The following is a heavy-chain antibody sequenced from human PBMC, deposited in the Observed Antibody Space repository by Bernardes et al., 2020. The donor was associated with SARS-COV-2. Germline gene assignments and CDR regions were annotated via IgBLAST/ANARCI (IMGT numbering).Heavy chain of an antibody. D-gene: IGHD3-16*02. CDR3: AHRESITSQNIVIRPKIQNPYYFDY. J-gene: IGHJ4*02. CDR2: IYWDDDK. Sequence: SVPTLVKPTQTLTLTCTFSGFSLSTSGVGVGWIRQPPGKALEWLALIYWDDDKRYSPSLKSRLTITKDTSKNQVVLTMTNMDPVDTATYYCAHRESITSQNIVIRPKIQNPYYFDYWGQGTLVTVSS. CDR1: GFSLSTSGVG. V-gene: IGHV2-5*02.